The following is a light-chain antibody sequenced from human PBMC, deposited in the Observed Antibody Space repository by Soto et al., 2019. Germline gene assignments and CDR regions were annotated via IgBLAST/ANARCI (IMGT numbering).Light chain of an antibody. CDR3: HQYHNFPRT. V-gene: IGKV1-5*03. J-gene: IGKJ1*01. CDR1: QGISSY. Sequence: IQLTQSPSSLSASVGDRVTITCRASQGISSYLAWYQQKPGKAPKLLIYKASTLKSGVPSRFSGSGSGTEFTLTVSSLQPDDFATYYCHQYHNFPRTFGQGTKVDIK. CDR2: KAS.